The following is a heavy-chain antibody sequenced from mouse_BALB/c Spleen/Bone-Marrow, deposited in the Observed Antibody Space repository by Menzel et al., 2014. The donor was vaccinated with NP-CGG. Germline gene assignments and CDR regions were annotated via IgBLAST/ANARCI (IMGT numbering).Heavy chain of an antibody. Sequence: EVMLVESGGGLVQPGGSRKLSCAASGFTFRSFGVHWARQAPEKGLEWVAYISGGTSTIYYADTVKGRFTISRDNPNNTLFLQMTSLRSEDTAMYYCVRGGHYVPSYFDSWGQGTTLTVSS. J-gene: IGHJ2*01. D-gene: IGHD2-1*01. CDR1: GFTFRSFG. V-gene: IGHV5-17*02. CDR2: ISGGTSTI. CDR3: VRGGHYVPSYFDS.